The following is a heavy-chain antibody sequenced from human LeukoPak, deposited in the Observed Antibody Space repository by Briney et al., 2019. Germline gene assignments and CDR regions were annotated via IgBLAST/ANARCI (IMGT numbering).Heavy chain of an antibody. CDR3: ARAGSSSWTATFDY. CDR1: GFVFTRYV. CDR2: TSTFSGLT. J-gene: IGHJ4*02. V-gene: IGHV1-18*01. Sequence: VSVKVSCKASGFVFTRYVITWVRQAPGQGLEWVGWTSTFSGLTNYAEKVQDRVTMTTDTDTGTAYLEMRSLRFDDTAVYYCARAGSSSWTATFDYWGQGTLLTVAS. D-gene: IGHD6-13*01.